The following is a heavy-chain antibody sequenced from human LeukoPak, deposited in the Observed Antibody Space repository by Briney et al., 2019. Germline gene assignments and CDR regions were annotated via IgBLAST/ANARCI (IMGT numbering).Heavy chain of an antibody. Sequence: ASVKVSCKASGYTFTGYYMHWVRQAPGQGLEWMGWMNPNSGNTGYAQKFQGRVTMTRNTSISTAYMELSSLRSEDTAVYYCARGLVSAGNYWGQGTLVTVSS. D-gene: IGHD3-9*01. CDR1: GYTFTGYY. CDR3: ARGLVSAGNY. V-gene: IGHV1-8*02. CDR2: MNPNSGNT. J-gene: IGHJ4*02.